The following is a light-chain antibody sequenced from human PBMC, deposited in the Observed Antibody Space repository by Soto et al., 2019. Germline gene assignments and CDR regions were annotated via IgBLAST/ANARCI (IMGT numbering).Light chain of an antibody. Sequence: EIVLTQSPGTLSLSPWERATLSCRASQSVSFSSLAWYQHKPGRAPRLLIYGKSIRATGIPDRFSGSGSGTDFTLIISKVEPEDFGVYFCQQYASSPLTFGGGTKV. CDR2: GKS. CDR1: QSVSFSS. V-gene: IGKV3-20*01. J-gene: IGKJ4*01. CDR3: QQYASSPLT.